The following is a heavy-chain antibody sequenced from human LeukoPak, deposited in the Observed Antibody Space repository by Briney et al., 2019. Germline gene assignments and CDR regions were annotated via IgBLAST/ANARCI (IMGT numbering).Heavy chain of an antibody. Sequence: ASVKVSCKASGYTFTGYYMHWVRQAPGQGLEWMGRINPNSGGTNYAQKFQGRVTMTRDTSISTAYMELSRLRSDDTAVHYCARVGCSGGSCAYYWFDPWGQGTLVTVSS. CDR3: ARVGCSGGSCAYYWFDP. CDR1: GYTFTGYY. D-gene: IGHD2-15*01. V-gene: IGHV1-2*06. CDR2: INPNSGGT. J-gene: IGHJ5*02.